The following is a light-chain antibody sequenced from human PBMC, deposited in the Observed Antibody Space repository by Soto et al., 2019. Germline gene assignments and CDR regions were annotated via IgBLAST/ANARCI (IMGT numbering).Light chain of an antibody. CDR2: GAS. CDR3: QQYGSSSWT. CDR1: QSLRSSY. J-gene: IGKJ1*01. Sequence: EIVLTQSSGTPSLSPGEGWTLSSRASQSLRSSYLAWYQQKPGQAPRLLIYGASSRATGIPDRFSGSGSGTDFTLTISGMELEDFEVYYCQQYGSSSWTFGRGTKADIX. V-gene: IGKV3-20*01.